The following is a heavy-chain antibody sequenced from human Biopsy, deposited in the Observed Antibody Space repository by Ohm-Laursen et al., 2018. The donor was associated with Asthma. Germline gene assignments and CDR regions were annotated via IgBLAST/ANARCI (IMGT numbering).Heavy chain of an antibody. J-gene: IGHJ4*02. Sequence: SLRLSCSASGFTFSGSCMIWVRQAPGKGLQWLAFIKPDGSQTYYADSVEGRFSISRDNSKNSLYLQMSSLRGEDTAIYYCATLSWYAFQYWGQGTLVTVSS. V-gene: IGHV3-7*01. D-gene: IGHD2-8*01. CDR1: GFTFSGSC. CDR2: IKPDGSQT. CDR3: ATLSWYAFQY.